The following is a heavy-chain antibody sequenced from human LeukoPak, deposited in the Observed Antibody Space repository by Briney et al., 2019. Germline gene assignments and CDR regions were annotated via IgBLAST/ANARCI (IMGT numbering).Heavy chain of an antibody. V-gene: IGHV3-74*01. CDR2: TNTDGTST. Sequence: PGGSLRLSCAASGFTFSNSWMHWVRQAPGKRLVWVSRTNTDGTSTNYADSVKGRFTISRDNAKNTLYPQMHTLRAEDTAVYYCARTYNNWYFDLWGRGTLVTVSS. D-gene: IGHD3-10*01. CDR1: GFTFSNSW. CDR3: ARTYNNWYFDL. J-gene: IGHJ2*01.